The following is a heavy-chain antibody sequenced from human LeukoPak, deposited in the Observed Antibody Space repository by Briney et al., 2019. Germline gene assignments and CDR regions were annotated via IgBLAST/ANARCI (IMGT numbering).Heavy chain of an antibody. CDR2: IYYSGIT. V-gene: IGHV4-59*08. J-gene: IGHJ4*02. D-gene: IGHD1-1*01. CDR1: GGSIRTYY. Sequence: SETLSLTCTVSGGSIRTYYWTWIRQPPGKGLEWIGYIYYSGITNYNPSLKSRVTISVDTSKNQFSLKLSSVTAADTAVYYCARRTDSPNHFDYWDQGTLVTVSS. CDR3: ARRTDSPNHFDY.